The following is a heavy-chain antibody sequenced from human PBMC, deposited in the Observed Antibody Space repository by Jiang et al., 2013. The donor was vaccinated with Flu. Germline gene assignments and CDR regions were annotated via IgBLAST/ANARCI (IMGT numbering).Heavy chain of an antibody. V-gene: IGHV4-59*08. D-gene: IGHD5-18*01. CDR2: IYYSGST. Sequence: GPGLVKPSETLSLTCTVSGGSISSYYWSWIRQPPGKGLEWIGYIYYSGSTNYNPSLKSRVTISVDTSKNQFSLKLSSVTAADTAVYYCARHSVPDTAMAIYDYWGQGTLVTVSS. CDR1: GGSISSYY. CDR3: ARHSVPDTAMAIYDY. J-gene: IGHJ4*02.